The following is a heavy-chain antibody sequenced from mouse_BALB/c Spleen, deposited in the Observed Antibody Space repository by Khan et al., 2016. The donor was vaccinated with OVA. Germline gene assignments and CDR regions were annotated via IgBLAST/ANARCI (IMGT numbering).Heavy chain of an antibody. D-gene: IGHD1-1*01. CDR3: ARGGVVVPYWYFDV. Sequence: EVQLQESGPGLVKPSQSLSLTCSVTGYSITGGYSWSWIRQFPGNKLEWMGYISYDGSNNYNPSLKNRISITRDTAKNQFFLKLNSVTTEATATYYCARGGVVVPYWYFDVWGAGTTVTVSS. V-gene: IGHV3-6*02. CDR1: GYSITGGYS. CDR2: ISYDGSN. J-gene: IGHJ1*01.